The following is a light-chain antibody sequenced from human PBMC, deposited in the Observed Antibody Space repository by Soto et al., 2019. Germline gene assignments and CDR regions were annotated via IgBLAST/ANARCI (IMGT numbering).Light chain of an antibody. J-gene: IGKJ1*01. V-gene: IGKV1-5*03. CDR1: ESIGAW. CDR2: EAS. CDR3: QQYNSYSPRT. Sequence: DIQMTQSPSTLSASVGDRVTITCRASESIGAWLAWHQHKLGKAPKVLIYEASTLESGVPSRFSGSGSGTEFTLTISSLQAEDFATYYCQQYNSYSPRTFGQGTKVEIK.